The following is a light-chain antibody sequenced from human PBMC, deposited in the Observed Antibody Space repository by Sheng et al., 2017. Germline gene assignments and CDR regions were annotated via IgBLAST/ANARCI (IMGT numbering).Light chain of an antibody. V-gene: IGKV3-20*01. J-gene: IGKJ5*01. Sequence: ETVLTQSPGTLSLSPGERATLSCRASQSVKSNYLSWYQQKPGQAPRLLIFGASSRAPGIPDRFSGSGSGTDFTLIISRLEPEDFAVYFCQLYASSPSITFGQGTRLEIK. CDR3: QLYASSPSIT. CDR1: QSVKSNY. CDR2: GAS.